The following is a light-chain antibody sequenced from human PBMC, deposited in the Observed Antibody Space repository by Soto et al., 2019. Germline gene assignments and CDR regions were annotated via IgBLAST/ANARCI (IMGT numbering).Light chain of an antibody. V-gene: IGLV2-14*01. Sequence: QSVLTQPASVSGSPGQSITISCTGTSSDVGGYNYVSWYQQHPSKAPKLMIYDVSNRPSGVSNRFTGSKYGNTASLTISGLQAEDEADYYCSSYTSSSTPVVFGGGTKVTVL. CDR3: SSYTSSSTPVV. CDR1: SSDVGGYNY. J-gene: IGLJ2*01. CDR2: DVS.